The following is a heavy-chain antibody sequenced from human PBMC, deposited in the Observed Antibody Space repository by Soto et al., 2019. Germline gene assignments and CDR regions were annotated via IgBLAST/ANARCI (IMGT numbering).Heavy chain of an antibody. Sequence: SETLSLTCAVSGGSISSSNWWSWVRQPPGKGLEWIGEIYHSGSTNYNPSLKSRVTISVDKSKNQFSLKLSSVTAADTAVYYCARNSGSYSRPDYFDYWGQGTLVTVSS. J-gene: IGHJ4*02. D-gene: IGHD1-26*01. CDR2: IYHSGST. V-gene: IGHV4-4*02. CDR3: ARNSGSYSRPDYFDY. CDR1: GGSISSSNW.